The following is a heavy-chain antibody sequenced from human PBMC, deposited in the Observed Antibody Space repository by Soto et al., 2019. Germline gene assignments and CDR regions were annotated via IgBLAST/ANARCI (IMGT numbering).Heavy chain of an antibody. CDR1: GLSFSGSS. CDR2: IRSKANSFAT. Sequence: PGGSLRLSCAASGLSFSGSSVCWVRQASGKGLEWVGRIRSKANSFATAYAASVTGRFTISRDDSRNTAYLQMNSLKIEDTAVYYCTHDYGDYVQAFDVWGQGTMVTVSS. V-gene: IGHV3-73*01. CDR3: THDYGDYVQAFDV. J-gene: IGHJ3*01. D-gene: IGHD4-17*01.